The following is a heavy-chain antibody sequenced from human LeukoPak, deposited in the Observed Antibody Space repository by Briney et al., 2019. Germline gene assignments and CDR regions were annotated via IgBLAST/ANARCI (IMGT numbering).Heavy chain of an antibody. J-gene: IGHJ3*02. CDR1: GYTFTSYG. V-gene: IGHV1-18*01. CDR2: ISAYNGNT. Sequence: GASVKVSFKASGYTFTSYGISWVRQAPGQGLEWMGWISAYNGNTNYAQKLQGRVTMTTDTSTSTAYMELRSLRPDDTAVYYCARAAATSPDDAFDIWGQGTMVTVSS. D-gene: IGHD2-15*01. CDR3: ARAAATSPDDAFDI.